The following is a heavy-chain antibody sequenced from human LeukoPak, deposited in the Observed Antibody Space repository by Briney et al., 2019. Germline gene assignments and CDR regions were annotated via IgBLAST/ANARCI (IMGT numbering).Heavy chain of an antibody. Sequence: GGSLRLSCAASGFTFSRYGMHWVRQAPGKGLEWVAFIRYDGSNKYYADSVKGRFTISRDDSKNTLYLQMNSLRAEDTAVYYCAKGRRDGYNFDFDYWGQGTLVTVSS. J-gene: IGHJ4*02. V-gene: IGHV3-30*02. CDR3: AKGRRDGYNFDFDY. CDR2: IRYDGSNK. D-gene: IGHD5-24*01. CDR1: GFTFSRYG.